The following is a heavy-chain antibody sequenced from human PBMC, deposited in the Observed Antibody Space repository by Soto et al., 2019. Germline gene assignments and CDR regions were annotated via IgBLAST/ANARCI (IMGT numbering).Heavy chain of an antibody. Sequence: QVQLVQSGAEVKKPGSSVKVSCKASGGTFSSYTISWERQAPGQGLEWMGRIIPILGIANNAQKFKGRVTITADKSTSSGCRELSSLRSEDTAVYYCARVKGVLWYGDEPFDYWGQGTLVTVSS. CDR2: IIPILGIA. CDR3: ARVKGVLWYGDEPFDY. CDR1: GGTFSSYT. V-gene: IGHV1-69*02. J-gene: IGHJ4*02. D-gene: IGHD3-10*01.